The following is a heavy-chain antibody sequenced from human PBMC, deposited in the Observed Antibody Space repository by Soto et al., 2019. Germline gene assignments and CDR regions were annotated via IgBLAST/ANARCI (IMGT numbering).Heavy chain of an antibody. CDR1: GGSISSSSYQ. Sequence: SETLSLTCTVSGGSISSSSYQWGWMRQPPGKGLEWIGSIYASGSTNYNPSLKSRVTISIDTSKNQFSLKLSSVTAADTAVYYCARRYGSAFDIWGQGTMVTVSS. CDR2: IYASGST. D-gene: IGHD3-10*01. CDR3: ARRYGSAFDI. J-gene: IGHJ3*02. V-gene: IGHV4-39*07.